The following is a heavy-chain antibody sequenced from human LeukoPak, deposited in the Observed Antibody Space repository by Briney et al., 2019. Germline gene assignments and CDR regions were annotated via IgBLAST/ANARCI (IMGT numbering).Heavy chain of an antibody. J-gene: IGHJ4*02. V-gene: IGHV3-7*03. Sequence: GGSLRLSCAASGFTFSSYWMSWVRQAPGKGLEWVANIKQDGSEKYYVDSVKGRFTISRDNAKNSLYLQMNSLRAEDTAVYYCAKATNVVVVAATWDYWGQGTLVTVSS. D-gene: IGHD2-15*01. CDR3: AKATNVVVVAATWDY. CDR1: GFTFSSYW. CDR2: IKQDGSEK.